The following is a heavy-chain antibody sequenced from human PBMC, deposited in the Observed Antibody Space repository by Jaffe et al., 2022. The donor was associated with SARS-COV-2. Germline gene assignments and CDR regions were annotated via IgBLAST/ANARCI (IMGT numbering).Heavy chain of an antibody. J-gene: IGHJ4*02. V-gene: IGHV1-46*01. D-gene: IGHD3-22*01. CDR2: INPSGGST. Sequence: QVQLVQSGAEVKKPGASVKVSCKASGYTFTSYYMHWVRQAPGQGLEWMGIINPSGGSTTYAQKFQGRVTMTRDTSTSTVYMELSSLRSEDTAVYYCARGDSSGYYYVSPRFDYWGQGTLVTVSS. CDR3: ARGDSSGYYYVSPRFDY. CDR1: GYTFTSYY.